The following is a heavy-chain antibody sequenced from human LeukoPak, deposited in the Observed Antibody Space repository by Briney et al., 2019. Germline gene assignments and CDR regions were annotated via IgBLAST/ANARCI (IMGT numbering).Heavy chain of an antibody. V-gene: IGHV3-11*05. CDR2: ISSRGTYT. Sequence: GGSLRLSCAASGFTFSDFIMNWIRQAPGKGLEWVACISSRGTYTNYADSVKGRFTISRDNTKNSLFLQMESLRAEDTAIYYCARDRWELLGAGHYFDYWGQGALLTVSS. CDR1: GFTFSDFI. D-gene: IGHD4-23*01. CDR3: ARDRWELLGAGHYFDY. J-gene: IGHJ4*02.